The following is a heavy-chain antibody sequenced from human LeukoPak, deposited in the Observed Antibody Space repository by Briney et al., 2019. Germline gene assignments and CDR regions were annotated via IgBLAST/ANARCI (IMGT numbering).Heavy chain of an antibody. J-gene: IGHJ5*02. V-gene: IGHV3-15*01. CDR1: GFTVSSNY. Sequence: GGSLRLSCAASGFTVSSNYMSWVRQAPGKGLEWVGRIKSKTDGGTTDYAAPVKGRFTISRDESKNTLYLEMNSLKTEDTAVYYCTTGSWFDPWGQGTLVTVSS. CDR3: TTGSWFDP. CDR2: IKSKTDGGTT.